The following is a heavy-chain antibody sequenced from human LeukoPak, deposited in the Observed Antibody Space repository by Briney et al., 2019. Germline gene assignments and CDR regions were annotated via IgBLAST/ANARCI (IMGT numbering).Heavy chain of an antibody. J-gene: IGHJ4*02. CDR3: ARDGSYPNFLDY. CDR2: ITSNGNSV. CDR1: GFTFSDYY. D-gene: IGHD3-16*01. Sequence: GGSLRLSCAASGFTFSDYYMGWIRQAPGKGLEWVSYITSNGNSVYYAGAVKGRFTISRDNAKNSLYLQMNSLRAEDTAVYYCARDGSYPNFLDYWGQGTLVTVSS. V-gene: IGHV3-11*04.